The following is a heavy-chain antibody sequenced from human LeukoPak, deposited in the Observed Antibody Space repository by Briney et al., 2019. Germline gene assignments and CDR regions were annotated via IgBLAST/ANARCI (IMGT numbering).Heavy chain of an antibody. CDR1: GFTFSSYA. CDR2: ISSSSSTI. D-gene: IGHD5-24*01. J-gene: IGHJ4*02. CDR3: ARTRDGYQDY. V-gene: IGHV3-48*02. Sequence: PGGSLRLSCAASGFTFSSYAMSWVRQAPGKGLEWVSYISSSSSTIYYADSVKGRFTISRDNAKNSLYLQMNSLRDEDTAVYYCARTRDGYQDYWGQGTLVTVSS.